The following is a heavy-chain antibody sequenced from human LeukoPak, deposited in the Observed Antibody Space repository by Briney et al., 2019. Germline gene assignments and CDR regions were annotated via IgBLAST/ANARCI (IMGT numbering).Heavy chain of an antibody. J-gene: IGHJ4*02. Sequence: GGSLRLSCAASGFTFSNYNMNWIRQAPGKGLEWVSHISSSGNTIYYAASVKGRFTISRDNAKNSLYLQMNSLRAEDTAVYYCARDITYGAMVRGEAFDYWGQGTLVTVSS. CDR3: ARDITYGAMVRGEAFDY. CDR2: ISSSGNTI. D-gene: IGHD3-10*01. V-gene: IGHV3-11*01. CDR1: GFTFSNYN.